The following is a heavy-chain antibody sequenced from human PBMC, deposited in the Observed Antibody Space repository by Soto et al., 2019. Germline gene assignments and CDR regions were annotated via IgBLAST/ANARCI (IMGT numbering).Heavy chain of an antibody. CDR2: IYYSGST. CDR3: ARLRVGTMIVVVRRPTYFDY. V-gene: IGHV4-39*01. D-gene: IGHD3-22*01. CDR1: GXSISSSSYY. J-gene: IGHJ4*02. Sequence: LSLTCTVSGXSISSSSYYWGWIRQPPGKGLEWIGSIYYSGSTYYNPSLKSRVTISVDTSKNQFSLKLSSVTAADTAVYYCARLRVGTMIVVVRRPTYFDYWGQGTLVTVSS.